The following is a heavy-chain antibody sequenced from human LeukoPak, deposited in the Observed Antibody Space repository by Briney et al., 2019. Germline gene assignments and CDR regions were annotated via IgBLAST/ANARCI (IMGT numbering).Heavy chain of an antibody. D-gene: IGHD3-10*01. CDR3: ARAPMGRGALY. J-gene: IGHJ4*02. CDR2: MNPVSGNA. CDR1: GYTFTNFD. V-gene: IGHV1-8*01. Sequence: ASVKVSCKASGYTFTNFDINWVRQAPGQGLEWMGWMNPVSGNAGSAQKFQGRVTLTRDTSMSTAYMEVTSLRSDDTAFYYCARAPMGRGALYWGQGTLVTVNS.